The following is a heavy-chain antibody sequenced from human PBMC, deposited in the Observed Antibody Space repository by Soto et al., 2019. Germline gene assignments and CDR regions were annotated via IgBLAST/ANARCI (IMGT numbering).Heavy chain of an antibody. CDR3: ARDREYSSGWFLDY. CDR2: MNPNSGNT. CDR1: GYTFTSYD. V-gene: IGHV1-8*01. D-gene: IGHD6-19*01. J-gene: IGHJ4*02. Sequence: ASVKVSCKASGYTFTSYDINWVRQATGQGLEWMGWMNPNSGNTGYAQKFQGRVTMTRNTSISTAYMELSSLRSEDTAVYYCARDREYSSGWFLDYWGQGTLVIGSS.